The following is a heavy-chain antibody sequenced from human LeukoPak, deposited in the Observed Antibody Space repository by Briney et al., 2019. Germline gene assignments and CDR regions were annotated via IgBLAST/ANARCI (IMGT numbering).Heavy chain of an antibody. D-gene: IGHD1-26*01. J-gene: IGHJ6*03. CDR2: IRYDGSNK. V-gene: IGHV3-30*02. CDR1: GFTFSNFT. Sequence: PGGSLRLSCAASGFTFSNFTMNWVRQAPGKGLEWVAFIRYDGSNKYYADSVKGRFTISRDNSKNTLYLQMNSLRAEDTAVYHCARTALIVGATTDYYYMDVWGKGTTVTISS. CDR3: ARTALIVGATTDYYYMDV.